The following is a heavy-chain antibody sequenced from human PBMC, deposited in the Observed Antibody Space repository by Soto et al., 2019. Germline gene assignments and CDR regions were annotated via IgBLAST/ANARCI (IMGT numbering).Heavy chain of an antibody. CDR1: GVSIKSHY. V-gene: IGHV4-59*11. D-gene: IGHD6-13*01. CDR2: VYNSGST. Sequence: PSETLSLTCNVSGVSIKSHYWTWIRQPPGKGLEWIGYVYNSGSTNYNPSLKSRVTISEDTSKSQFSLKVNSMTAADTAVYYCARYRREAVAGYTLDNWGQGILVTVSS. CDR3: ARYRREAVAGYTLDN. J-gene: IGHJ4*02.